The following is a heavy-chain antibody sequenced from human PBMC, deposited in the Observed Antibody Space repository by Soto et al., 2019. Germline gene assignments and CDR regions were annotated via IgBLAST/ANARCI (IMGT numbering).Heavy chain of an antibody. CDR1: GGTFSSYA. Sequence: SVKVSCKASGGTFSSYAISWVRQAPGQGLEWMGGIIPIIGTTKYAQKFQGRVTITGDTSASTAYMELSSLRSEDTAVYYCARDMRVRPSNWFDPWGQGTQVTVSS. CDR2: IIPIIGTT. V-gene: IGHV1-69*06. CDR3: ARDMRVRPSNWFDP. J-gene: IGHJ5*02. D-gene: IGHD3-16*01.